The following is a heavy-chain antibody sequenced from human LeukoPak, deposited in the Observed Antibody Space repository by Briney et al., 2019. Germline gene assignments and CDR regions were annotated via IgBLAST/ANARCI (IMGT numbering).Heavy chain of an antibody. CDR3: ARGRYYGSGSDSFDY. J-gene: IGHJ4*02. CDR1: GGSISSGSYY. D-gene: IGHD3-10*01. Sequence: SETLSLTCTVSGGSISSGSYYWSWIRQPAGKGLEWSGRIYTSGSTNYNPSLKSRVTISVDTSKNQFSLKLSSVTAADTAVYYCARGRYYGSGSDSFDYWGQGTLVTVSS. V-gene: IGHV4-61*02. CDR2: IYTSGST.